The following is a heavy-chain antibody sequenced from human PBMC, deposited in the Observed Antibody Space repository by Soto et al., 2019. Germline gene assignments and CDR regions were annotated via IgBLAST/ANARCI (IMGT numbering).Heavy chain of an antibody. Sequence: QVQLVQSGAAVKKPGSSVKVACKASGGTFSSYAISWVRQAPGQVLEWMGGIIPFFGTANYAQKFQGRVLINADESTSTAYMELSSLRSEATAVYYCASGQGDDYYYYGMDVGGRGTTVTVSA. D-gene: IGHD2-21*02. CDR3: ASGQGDDYYYYGMDV. CDR1: GGTFSSYA. CDR2: IIPFFGTA. J-gene: IGHJ6*04. V-gene: IGHV1-69*01.